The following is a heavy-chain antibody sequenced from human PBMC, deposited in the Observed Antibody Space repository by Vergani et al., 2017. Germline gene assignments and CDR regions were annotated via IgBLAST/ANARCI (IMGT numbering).Heavy chain of an antibody. V-gene: IGHV3-15*07. D-gene: IGHD2-21*01. CDR3: TTDPRYCGDGSCYWLRDHHYYGMDV. Sequence: EVQLVESGGGIVKPGGSLRLSCVASVFSFRNAWMNWVRRTPGKGLEWVGRIKSTFDRGTTDYAAAVKGRFTISRDDSKNTLFLQMNGLKTEDIGVYYCTTDPRYCGDGSCYWLRDHHYYGMDVWGRGTTVTVSS. J-gene: IGHJ6*02. CDR1: VFSFRNAW. CDR2: IKSTFDRGTT.